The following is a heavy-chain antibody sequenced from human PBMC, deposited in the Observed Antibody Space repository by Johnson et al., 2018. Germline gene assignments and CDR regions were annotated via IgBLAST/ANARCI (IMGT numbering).Heavy chain of an antibody. CDR3: ARVDGPDAFDI. V-gene: IGHV1-8*01. J-gene: IGHJ3*02. Sequence: QVQLVESGAEVKKPGASVKVSCKASGYTFTSYDINWVRQATGQGLEWMGWLNPNSGNKGYAQKCQGRVTMTRNTAISTAYMELSSLRSAAPAVYYCARVDGPDAFDIWGQGTMVTVSS. CDR2: LNPNSGNK. D-gene: IGHD5-24*01. CDR1: GYTFTSYD.